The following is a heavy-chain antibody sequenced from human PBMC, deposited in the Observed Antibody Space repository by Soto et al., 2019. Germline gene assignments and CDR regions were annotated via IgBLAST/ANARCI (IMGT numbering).Heavy chain of an antibody. J-gene: IGHJ4*02. D-gene: IGHD2-2*01. CDR3: ARLALHQPFDV. CDR2: IYYSGST. CDR1: GGSISSYY. V-gene: IGHV4-59*04. Sequence: SETLSLTCTVSGGSISSYYWIWIRQPPGKGLEWIGYIYYSGSTYYNPSLKSRVTISVDTSKNQFSLDLSSVTAADSAVYYCARLALHQPFDVWGQGTLVTVSS.